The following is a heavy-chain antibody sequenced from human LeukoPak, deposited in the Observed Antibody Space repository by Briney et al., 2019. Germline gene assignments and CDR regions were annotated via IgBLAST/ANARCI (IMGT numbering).Heavy chain of an antibody. CDR3: ARGRQQLATFYYYYYMDV. V-gene: IGHV4-59*08. Sequence: RSETLSLTCTVSGGSISSYYWSWIRQPPGKGLEWIGYIYYSGSTNYNPSLKSRVTISVDTSKNQFSLKLSSVTAADTAVYYCARGRQQLATFYYYYYMDVWGKGTTVTVSS. D-gene: IGHD6-13*01. CDR2: IYYSGST. CDR1: GGSISSYY. J-gene: IGHJ6*03.